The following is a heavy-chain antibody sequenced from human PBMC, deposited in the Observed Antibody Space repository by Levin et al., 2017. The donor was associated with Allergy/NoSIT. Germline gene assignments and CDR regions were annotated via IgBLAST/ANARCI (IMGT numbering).Heavy chain of an antibody. D-gene: IGHD6-19*01. CDR2: INCRGST. CDR3: ARNRIVVAGGNDYYYGMDV. J-gene: IGHJ6*02. CDR1: GGSVSSGTYY. V-gene: IGHV4-61*01. Sequence: SQTLSLTCTVSGGSVSSGTYYWSWIRQPPGKGLEWIGYINCRGSTKYNPSLKSRVTISVDTSKNEFSLKLSSVTAADTAVYYCARNRIVVAGGNDYYYGMDVWGQGTTVTVSS.